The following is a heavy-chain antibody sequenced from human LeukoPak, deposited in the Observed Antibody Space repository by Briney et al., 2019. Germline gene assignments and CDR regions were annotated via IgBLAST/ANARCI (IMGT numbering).Heavy chain of an antibody. Sequence: SETLSLTCTVSGGSISGSMYYWGWIRQPPGKGLEWIGCIYYSGSTYYNPSLKSRVTISADTSKNQFSLKLSSVTAAHTAVYYCARLHLGYSYGDYYYYYYMDVWGKGTTVTVSS. D-gene: IGHD5-18*01. V-gene: IGHV4-39*07. CDR1: GGSISGSMYY. J-gene: IGHJ6*03. CDR2: IYYSGST. CDR3: ARLHLGYSYGDYYYYYYMDV.